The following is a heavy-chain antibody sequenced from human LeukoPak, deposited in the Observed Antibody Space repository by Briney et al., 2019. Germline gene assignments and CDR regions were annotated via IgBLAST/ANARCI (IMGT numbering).Heavy chain of an antibody. V-gene: IGHV3-21*01. CDR2: ISSSSSYI. CDR3: ARAGYSSGWYVDYFDY. J-gene: IGHJ4*02. D-gene: IGHD6-19*01. CDR1: GFTFSSYA. Sequence: GGSLRLSCAASGFTFSSYAMSWVRQAPGKGLEWVSSISSSSSYIYYADSVKGRFTISRDNAKNSLYLQMNSLRAEDTAVYYCARAGYSSGWYVDYFDYWGQGTLATVSS.